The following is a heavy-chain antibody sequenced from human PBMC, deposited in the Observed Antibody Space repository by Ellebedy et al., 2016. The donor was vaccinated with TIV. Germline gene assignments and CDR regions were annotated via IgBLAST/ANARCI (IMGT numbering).Heavy chain of an antibody. CDR1: GFTSSSYW. D-gene: IGHD3-22*01. J-gene: IGHJ4*02. Sequence: PGGSLRLSCAASGFTSSSYWMSWVRQAPGKGLEWVANIKQDGSEKYYVDSVKGRFTISRDNAKNSLYLQMNSLRAEDTAVYYCARVYESIDYWGQGTLVTVSS. CDR2: IKQDGSEK. V-gene: IGHV3-7*01. CDR3: ARVYESIDY.